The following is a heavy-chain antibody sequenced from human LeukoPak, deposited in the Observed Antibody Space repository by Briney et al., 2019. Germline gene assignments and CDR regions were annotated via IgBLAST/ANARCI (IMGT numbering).Heavy chain of an antibody. Sequence: PSQTLSLTCTVSGGSISSGDYYWSWIRQPPGKGLEWIGYIYYSGSTNYNPSLKSRVTISVDKSKNQFSLKLSSVTAADTAVYYCARGRRLTTLDAFDIWGQGTMVSVSS. J-gene: IGHJ3*02. CDR2: IYYSGST. V-gene: IGHV4-61*08. D-gene: IGHD4-11*01. CDR1: GGSISSGDYY. CDR3: ARGRRLTTLDAFDI.